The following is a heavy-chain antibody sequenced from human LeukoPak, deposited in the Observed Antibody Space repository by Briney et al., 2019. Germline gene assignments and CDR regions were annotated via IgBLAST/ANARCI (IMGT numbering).Heavy chain of an antibody. Sequence: ASVKVSCKASGGTFSSYAISWVRQAPGQGLEWMGWINPNSGGTNYAQKFQGRVTMTRDTSISTAYMELSRLRSDDTAVYYCARATQLWSYYYYMDVWGKGTTVTISS. CDR3: ARATQLWSYYYYMDV. D-gene: IGHD5-18*01. CDR1: GGTFSSYA. CDR2: INPNSGGT. J-gene: IGHJ6*03. V-gene: IGHV1-2*02.